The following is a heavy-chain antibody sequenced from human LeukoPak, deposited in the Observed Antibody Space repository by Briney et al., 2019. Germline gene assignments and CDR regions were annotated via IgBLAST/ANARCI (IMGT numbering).Heavy chain of an antibody. CDR1: GGSISSGGYY. Sequence: PSQTLSLTCTVSGGSISSGGYYWSWIRQPPGKGLEWIGYIYHSGSTYYNPSLKSRVTMSVDTSKNQFSLNLSSVTAADTAVYYCARGRGSSWYYFDYWGQGTLVTVSS. V-gene: IGHV4-30-2*01. D-gene: IGHD6-13*01. CDR2: IYHSGST. J-gene: IGHJ4*02. CDR3: ARGRGSSWYYFDY.